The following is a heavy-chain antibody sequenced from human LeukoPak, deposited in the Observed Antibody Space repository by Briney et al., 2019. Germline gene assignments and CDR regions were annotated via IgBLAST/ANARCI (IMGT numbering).Heavy chain of an antibody. J-gene: IGHJ6*02. CDR3: AKTSLGHPPYYYSMDV. CDR1: GYTLTELS. Sequence: GASVKVSCKVSGYTLTELSMHWVRQAPGKGLEWMGGFDPEDGETIYAQKFQGRVTMTEDTSTDTAYMELSSLRSEDTAVYYCAKTSLGHPPYYYSMDVWGQGTTVTVSS. V-gene: IGHV1-24*01. D-gene: IGHD7-27*01. CDR2: FDPEDGET.